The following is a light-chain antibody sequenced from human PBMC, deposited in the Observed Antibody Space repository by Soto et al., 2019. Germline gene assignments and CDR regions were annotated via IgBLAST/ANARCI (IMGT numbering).Light chain of an antibody. CDR2: GVS. J-gene: IGKJ1*01. V-gene: IGKV3-20*01. CDR1: QSVPSNF. CDR3: QQYDSSWT. Sequence: EIVLTQSPGTLSLSPGERATLSCRASQSVPSNFLAWYQQKPGQAPILLIYGVSRRATGIPDRFSGSGSGTDFTLTISALEPEDFAVYYCQQYDSSWTFGQGTKVDIK.